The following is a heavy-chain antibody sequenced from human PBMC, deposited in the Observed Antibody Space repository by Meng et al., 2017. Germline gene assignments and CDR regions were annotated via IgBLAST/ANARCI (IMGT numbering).Heavy chain of an antibody. CDR3: ARFIPAAMYDMDV. J-gene: IGHJ6*02. D-gene: IGHD2-2*01. CDR1: GYSFRSYG. V-gene: IGHV1-18*01. Sequence: ASVKVSCKTSGYSFRSYGISWVRQAPGQGLEWVGWISGHSGDTDYAQKFQDRVTMTTDTSTTTAYMELRSLRPDDTAVYYCARFIPAAMYDMDVWGQGTMVTVSS. CDR2: ISGHSGDT.